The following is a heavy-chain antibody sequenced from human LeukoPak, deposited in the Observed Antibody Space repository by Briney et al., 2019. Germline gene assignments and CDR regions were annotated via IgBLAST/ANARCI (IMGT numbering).Heavy chain of an antibody. CDR1: GYSISSGYY. Sequence: SETLSLTCAVSGYSISSGYYWGWIRQPPGKGLEWIGEINHSGSTNYNPSLKSRVTISVDTSKNQFSLKLSSVTAADTAVYYCARGLRSSVTRDYWGQGTLVTVSS. V-gene: IGHV4-38-2*01. CDR2: INHSGST. CDR3: ARGLRSSVTRDY. D-gene: IGHD6-19*01. J-gene: IGHJ4*02.